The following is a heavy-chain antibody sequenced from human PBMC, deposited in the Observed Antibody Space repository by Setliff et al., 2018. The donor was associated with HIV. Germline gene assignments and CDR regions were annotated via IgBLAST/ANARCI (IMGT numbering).Heavy chain of an antibody. D-gene: IGHD3-22*01. Sequence: SETLSLTCTVSGGSASDSRYYWAWIRQPPGKGLEYIGSVHYNEKTYYNPSLKSRVTISIDTSKNQFSLNLTSVTAADTAVYYCASRIYYYDSNNFLREEGFDPWGQGTLVTVSS. J-gene: IGHJ5*02. V-gene: IGHV4-39*01. CDR3: ASRIYYYDSNNFLREEGFDP. CDR2: VHYNEKT. CDR1: GGSASDSRYY.